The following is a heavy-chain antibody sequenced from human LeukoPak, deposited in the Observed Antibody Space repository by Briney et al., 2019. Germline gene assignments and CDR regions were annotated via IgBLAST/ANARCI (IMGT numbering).Heavy chain of an antibody. CDR2: INHSGST. J-gene: IGHJ4*02. Sequence: PSETLSLTCAVYGGSFSGYYWSWIRQPPGKGPEWIGEINHSGSTNYNPSLKSRVTISVDTSKNQFSLKLSSVTAADTAVYYCARRGGTYDYVWGSYRHNYYFDYWGQGTLVTVSS. D-gene: IGHD3-16*02. CDR1: GGSFSGYY. V-gene: IGHV4-34*01. CDR3: ARRGGTYDYVWGSYRHNYYFDY.